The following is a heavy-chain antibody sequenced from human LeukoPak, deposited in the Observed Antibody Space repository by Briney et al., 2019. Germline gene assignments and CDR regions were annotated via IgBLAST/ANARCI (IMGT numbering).Heavy chain of an antibody. CDR2: MNPNSGNT. CDR1: GYTFTSYD. CDR3: ARHCSSTSCPSVGFDI. V-gene: IGHV1-8*01. D-gene: IGHD2-2*01. J-gene: IGHJ3*02. Sequence: GASVKVSCKASGYTFTSYDINWVRQATGQGLEWMGWMNPNSGNTGYAQKFQGRVTMTRNTSISTAYMELSSLRSEDTAVYYCARHCSSTSCPSVGFDIWGQGTMVTVSS.